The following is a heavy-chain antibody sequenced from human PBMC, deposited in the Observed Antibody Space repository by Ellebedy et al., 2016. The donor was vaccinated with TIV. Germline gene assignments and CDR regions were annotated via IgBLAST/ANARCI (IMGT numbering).Heavy chain of an antibody. CDR1: DFTFSSYW. Sequence: GGSLRLSXTASDFTFSSYWMTWVRQAPGMGLEWVANIKGDGSEKHYVDSVRGRFTISRDNAKNSLYLQMNSLRAEDTALYYCATDVVPGAKGLGYWGQGTLVTVSS. D-gene: IGHD2-2*01. J-gene: IGHJ4*02. CDR3: ATDVVPGAKGLGY. V-gene: IGHV3-7*04. CDR2: IKGDGSEK.